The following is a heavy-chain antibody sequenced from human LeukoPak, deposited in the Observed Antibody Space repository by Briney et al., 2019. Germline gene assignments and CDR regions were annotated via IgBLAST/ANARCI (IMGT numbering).Heavy chain of an antibody. J-gene: IGHJ4*02. Sequence: GESLKISCKASGYSFTSYWIGWVRQMPGKGLEWMGIIYPGNSETRYSPSFLGQVTISGDKSISTAYLQWSSLKASDTALYYCATASSGWYLDNWGQGTLVTVSS. CDR3: ATASSGWYLDN. CDR1: GYSFTSYW. D-gene: IGHD6-19*01. V-gene: IGHV5-51*01. CDR2: IYPGNSET.